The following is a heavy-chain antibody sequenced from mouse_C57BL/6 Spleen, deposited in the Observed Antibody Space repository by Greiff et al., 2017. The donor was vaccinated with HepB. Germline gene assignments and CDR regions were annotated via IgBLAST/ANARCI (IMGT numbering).Heavy chain of an antibody. V-gene: IGHV1-58*01. CDR3: ARNYGSSYGYFDV. J-gene: IGHJ1*03. CDR2: IYIGNGYT. Sequence: VHVKQSGAELVRPGSSVKMSCKTSGYTFTSYGINWVKQRPGQGLEWIGYIYIGNGYTEYNEKFKGKATLTSDTSSSTAYMQLSSLTSEDSAIYFCARNYGSSYGYFDVWGTGTTVTVSS. CDR1: GYTFTSYG. D-gene: IGHD1-1*01.